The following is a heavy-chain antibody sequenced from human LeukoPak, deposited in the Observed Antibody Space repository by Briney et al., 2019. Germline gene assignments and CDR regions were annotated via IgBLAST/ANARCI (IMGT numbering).Heavy chain of an antibody. Sequence: GGSLRLSCAASGFTFSSYWITWVRQAPGWGLEWVADIKGDGSETSYVDSVKGRFTISRDNAENSLYLQMNSLRAEDTAVYYCAAGGTSGYWGQGTLVTVSS. CDR1: GFTFSSYW. D-gene: IGHD3-3*01. CDR3: AAGGTSGY. CDR2: IKGDGSET. J-gene: IGHJ4*02. V-gene: IGHV3-7*01.